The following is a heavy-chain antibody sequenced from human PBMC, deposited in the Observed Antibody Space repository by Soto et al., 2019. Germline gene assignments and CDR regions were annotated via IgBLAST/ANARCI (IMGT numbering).Heavy chain of an antibody. Sequence: QLQLQESGPGLVKPSETLSLTCTVSGGSISSSSYYWGWIRQPPGKGLEWIGSIYYSGSTYYNPSLKSRVTISVDTSKTQFSLKLSSVTAADTAVYYCARLDMVRGGFDIWGQGTMVTVSS. J-gene: IGHJ3*02. CDR1: GGSISSSSYY. D-gene: IGHD3-10*01. V-gene: IGHV4-39*01. CDR3: ARLDMVRGGFDI. CDR2: IYYSGST.